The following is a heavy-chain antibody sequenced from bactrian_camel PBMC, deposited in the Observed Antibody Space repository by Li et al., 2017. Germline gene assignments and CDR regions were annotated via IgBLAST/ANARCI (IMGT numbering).Heavy chain of an antibody. J-gene: IGHJ4*01. D-gene: IGHD3*01. CDR1: KFIDARVC. Sequence: VQLVESGGGSVQAGGSLSLSCTASKFIDARVCMGWFRQAPGKGREAVAVIYRGDDKAWYTASVKGRFTISRDNAKNTVYLQMNSLKSADTALYYCATAHTLIAGGRGWGQVTQVTVS. CDR3: ATAHTLIAGGRG. V-gene: IGHV3S31*01. CDR2: IYRGDDKA.